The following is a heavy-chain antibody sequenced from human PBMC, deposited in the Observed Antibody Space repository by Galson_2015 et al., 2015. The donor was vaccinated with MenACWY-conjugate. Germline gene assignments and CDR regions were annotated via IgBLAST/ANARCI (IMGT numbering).Heavy chain of an antibody. D-gene: IGHD6-19*01. CDR1: GFTFSGYY. J-gene: IGHJ4*02. CDR2: INKAGSLR. Sequence: SLRLAGAASGFTFSGYYMNWGRQAPGKGLEWISDINKAGSLRYYADSVKGRFTISRDDAKKSLYVQMNSLRVEDTAVYHCARDRGGPVAGERGPANYWGLGALGTVSS. CDR3: ARDRGGPVAGERGPANY. V-gene: IGHV3-21*05.